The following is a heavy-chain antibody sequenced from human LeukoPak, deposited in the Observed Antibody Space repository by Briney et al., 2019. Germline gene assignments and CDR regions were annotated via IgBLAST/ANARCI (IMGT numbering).Heavy chain of an antibody. CDR2: IRYDGSNK. J-gene: IGHJ6*03. Sequence: PGGSLRLSCAASGFTFSSYGMHWVRQAPGKGLEWVAFIRYDGSNKYYADSVKGRFTISRDNSKYTLYLQMNSLRAEDTAVYYCAKEKHSSSWYFYYMDVWGKGTTVTVSS. CDR1: GFTFSSYG. D-gene: IGHD6-13*01. V-gene: IGHV3-30*02. CDR3: AKEKHSSSWYFYYMDV.